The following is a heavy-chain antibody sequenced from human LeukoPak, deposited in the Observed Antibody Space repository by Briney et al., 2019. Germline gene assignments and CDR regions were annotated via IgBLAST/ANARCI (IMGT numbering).Heavy chain of an antibody. Sequence: PSETLSLTCTVSGGSISSSSYYWGWIRQPPGKGLEWIGSIYYSGSTYYNPSLKSRVTISVDTSKNQFSLKLSSVTAADTAVYYCARGCRSGSYYNRRNWFDPWGQGTLVTVSS. CDR1: GGSISSSSYY. CDR2: IYYSGST. J-gene: IGHJ5*02. CDR3: ARGCRSGSYYNRRNWFDP. D-gene: IGHD3-10*01. V-gene: IGHV4-39*07.